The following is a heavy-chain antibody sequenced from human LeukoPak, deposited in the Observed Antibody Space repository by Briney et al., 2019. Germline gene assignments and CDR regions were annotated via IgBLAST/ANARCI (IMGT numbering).Heavy chain of an antibody. CDR2: ISWNSGSI. J-gene: IGHJ4*02. V-gene: IGHV3-9*01. Sequence: PGRSLRLSCAASGFTFDDYAMHWVRQAPGKGLEWVSGISWNSGSIGYADSVKGRFTISRDNAKNSLYLQMNSLRSEDTAVYYCASGYYDYVWGSYPLDYWGQGTLVTVSS. CDR1: GFTFDDYA. D-gene: IGHD3-16*02. CDR3: ASGYYDYVWGSYPLDY.